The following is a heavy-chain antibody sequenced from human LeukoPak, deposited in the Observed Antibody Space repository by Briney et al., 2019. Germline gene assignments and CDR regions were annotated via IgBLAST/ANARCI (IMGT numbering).Heavy chain of an antibody. CDR3: ARANCGGGSCYSDY. D-gene: IGHD2-15*01. Sequence: PSETLSLTCTVSGGSISSGGYYGSWIRQHPGKGLEGIGYIYYSGSTYYNRSLKSRVTIPVDTSKNQFSLKLSSVNAADTAVYYCARANCGGGSCYSDYWGQGTLVTVSS. CDR2: IYYSGST. J-gene: IGHJ4*02. V-gene: IGHV4-31*03. CDR1: GGSISSGGYY.